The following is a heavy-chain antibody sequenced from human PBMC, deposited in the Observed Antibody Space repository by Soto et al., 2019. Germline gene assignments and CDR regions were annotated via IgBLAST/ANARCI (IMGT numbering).Heavy chain of an antibody. CDR2: FDPEDGET. V-gene: IGHV1-24*01. D-gene: IGHD6-19*01. Sequence: GASVKVSCKVSGYTLTELSMHWVRQAPGKGLEWMGGFDPEDGETIYAQKFQGRVTMTEDTSTDTAYMELSSLRSEDTAVYYCARNFIAVAGRDAFDIRGQGTMVTVSS. CDR3: ARNFIAVAGRDAFDI. CDR1: GYTLTELS. J-gene: IGHJ3*02.